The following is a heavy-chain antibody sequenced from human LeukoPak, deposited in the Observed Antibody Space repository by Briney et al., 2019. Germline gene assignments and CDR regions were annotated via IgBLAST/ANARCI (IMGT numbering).Heavy chain of an antibody. J-gene: IGHJ3*02. CDR2: INPSGGST. Sequence: ASVKVSCKASGYTFTSYYMHWVRQAPGQGFEWMGIINPSGGSTSYAQKFQGRVTMTRDMSTSTVYMELSSLRSEDTAVYYCARGLGELWGAFDIWGQGTMVTVSS. D-gene: IGHD3-16*01. V-gene: IGHV1-46*01. CDR1: GYTFTSYY. CDR3: ARGLGELWGAFDI.